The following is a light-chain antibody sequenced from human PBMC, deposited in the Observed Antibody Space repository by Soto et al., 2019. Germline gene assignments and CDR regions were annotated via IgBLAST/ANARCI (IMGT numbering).Light chain of an antibody. CDR3: SSYTSSRTLI. J-gene: IGLJ2*01. CDR2: EVT. V-gene: IGLV2-14*01. CDR1: SSDVGGYNY. Sequence: QSALTQPASVSGSPGQSITISCTGTSSDVGGYNYVSWYQQHPGKAPKLIICEVTNRPSGISNRFSGSKSGSTASLTISGLQAEDEADYYCSSYTSSRTLIFGGGTKLTVL.